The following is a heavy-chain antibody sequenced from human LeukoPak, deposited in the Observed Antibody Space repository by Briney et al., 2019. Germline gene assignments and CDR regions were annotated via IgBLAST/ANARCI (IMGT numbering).Heavy chain of an antibody. Sequence: GGSLRLSCAASGFTFSSYWMHWVRQAPGKGLVWVSRINSDGSSTSYADSVKGRFTISRDNAKNSLYLQMNSLRAEDTAVYYCARSRHDYGDYFDYWGQGILVTVSS. D-gene: IGHD4/OR15-4a*01. J-gene: IGHJ4*02. V-gene: IGHV3-74*01. CDR2: INSDGSST. CDR3: ARSRHDYGDYFDY. CDR1: GFTFSSYW.